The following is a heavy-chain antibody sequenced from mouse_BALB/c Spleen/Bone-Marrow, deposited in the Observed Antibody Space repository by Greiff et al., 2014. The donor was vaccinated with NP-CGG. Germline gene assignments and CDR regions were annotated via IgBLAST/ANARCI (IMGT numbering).Heavy chain of an antibody. CDR1: GFTFSSYG. J-gene: IGHJ4*01. CDR2: ISSGGSNT. Sequence: DVHLVESGGDLAKPGGSLKLSCAASGFTFSSYGMSWGRQTPDKRLEWVATISSGGSNTYYPDSVKGRFTISRDNAKNTLYLQMSSLKSEDTAMYYCARHQRYYAMDYWGQGTSVTVSS. V-gene: IGHV5-6*01. CDR3: ARHQRYYAMDY.